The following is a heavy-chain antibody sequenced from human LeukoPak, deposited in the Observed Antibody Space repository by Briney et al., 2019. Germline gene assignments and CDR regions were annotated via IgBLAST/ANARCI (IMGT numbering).Heavy chain of an antibody. CDR3: ARDPVRGYYDTSGYYFHY. CDR2: ISAYNGNT. V-gene: IGHV1-18*01. Sequence: ASVKVSCEASGYTFTSYGVSWVRQAPGQGLEWMGWISAYNGNTNYAQKLQGRVTMTTDTSTSTAYMELRSLRSDDTTLYYCARDPVRGYYDTSGYYFHYWGQGTLVTVSS. CDR1: GYTFTSYG. D-gene: IGHD3-22*01. J-gene: IGHJ4*02.